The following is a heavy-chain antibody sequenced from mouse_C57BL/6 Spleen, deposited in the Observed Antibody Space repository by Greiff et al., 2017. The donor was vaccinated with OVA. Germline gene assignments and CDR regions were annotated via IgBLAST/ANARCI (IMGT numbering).Heavy chain of an antibody. Sequence: VQLQQPGAELVKPGASVKMSCKASGYTFTSYWITWVKQRPGQGLEWIGDIYPGSGSTTYNEKFKSKATLTVDTSSSTAYMQLSSLTSEDSAVYYCARGGTYGDDRGLDDWGQGTTLTVSS. CDR1: GYTFTSYW. CDR2: IYPGSGST. CDR3: ARGGTYGDDRGLDD. V-gene: IGHV1-55*01. D-gene: IGHD2-2*01. J-gene: IGHJ2*01.